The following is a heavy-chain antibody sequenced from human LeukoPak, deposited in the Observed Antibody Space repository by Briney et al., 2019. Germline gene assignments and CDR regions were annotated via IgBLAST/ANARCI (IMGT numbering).Heavy chain of an antibody. J-gene: IGHJ5*02. CDR2: INYSGST. Sequence: MTSETLSLTCPVSGGSISSYYWSWIRQPPGKGLEWIGYINYSGSTNYNPPLKRRVTISVDTSKNQTSLSRASVTAADTAIYYCARCFLFRFDPWGQGTLVTVSS. CDR1: GGSISSYY. V-gene: IGHV4-59*08. CDR3: ARCFLFRFDP.